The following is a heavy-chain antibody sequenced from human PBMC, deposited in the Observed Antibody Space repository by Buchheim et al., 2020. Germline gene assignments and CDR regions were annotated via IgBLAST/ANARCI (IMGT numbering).Heavy chain of an antibody. J-gene: IGHJ4*02. D-gene: IGHD2-15*01. CDR2: ITSSSSYI. CDR1: GFTFSSCS. V-gene: IGHV3-21*01. CDR3: APYCSGGSCYSLDY. Sequence: EVQLVESGGGLVKPGGSLRLSCAASGFTFSSCSMNWVRQAPGKGLEWVSSITSSSSYIYYADSVKGRFTISRDNAKNSLYLQMNSLRAEDTAVYFCAPYCSGGSCYSLDYWGQGTL.